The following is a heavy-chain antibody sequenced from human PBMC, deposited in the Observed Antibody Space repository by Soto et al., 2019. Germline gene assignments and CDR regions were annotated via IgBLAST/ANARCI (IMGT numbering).Heavy chain of an antibody. CDR1: GGAVSSGTYY. CDR2: IYFTGST. Sequence: ETLSLTCTVSGGAVSSGTYYWSWIRQPPGKGLEWIGHIYFTGSTNYNPSLKSRVTMSLDTSRNQFSLKLSSVTAADTAVYYCTRGPPRVQWFDPWGLGTLVTVSS. CDR3: TRGPPRVQWFDP. V-gene: IGHV4-61*01. J-gene: IGHJ5*02.